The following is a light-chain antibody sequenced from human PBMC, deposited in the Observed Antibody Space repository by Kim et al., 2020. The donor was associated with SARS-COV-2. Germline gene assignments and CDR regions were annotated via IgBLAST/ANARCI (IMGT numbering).Light chain of an antibody. CDR2: VAA. CDR1: HNIAIS. Sequence: PWASATLSRRAIHNIAISLALYHQTPGQAPRLLIYVAAVRAAGIPDRFSGSGSGTDFTLTIGSLAPEDFAIYYCQQRGSWPPALTFGGGTKVDIK. CDR3: QQRGSWPPALT. V-gene: IGKV3-11*01. J-gene: IGKJ4*01.